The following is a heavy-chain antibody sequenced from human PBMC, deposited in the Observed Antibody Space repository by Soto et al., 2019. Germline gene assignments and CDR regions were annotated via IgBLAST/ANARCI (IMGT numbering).Heavy chain of an antibody. V-gene: IGHV4-61*01. Sequence: PSETLSLTCTVSGGSVSSGSYYWSWIRQPPGKGLEWIGYIYYSGSTNYNPSLKSRVTISVDTSKNQFSLKLSSVTAADTAVYFGARPLYSYGPMDVWGQGTTVTVSS. CDR1: GGSVSSGSYY. CDR2: IYYSGST. D-gene: IGHD5-18*01. CDR3: ARPLYSYGPMDV. J-gene: IGHJ6*02.